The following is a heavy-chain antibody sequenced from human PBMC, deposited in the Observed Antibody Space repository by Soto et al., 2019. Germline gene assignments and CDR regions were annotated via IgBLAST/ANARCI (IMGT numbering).Heavy chain of an antibody. Sequence: SETLSLTCTVSGGSISSYYWSWIRQPPGKGLEWIGYIYYSGSTNYNPSLKSRVTISVDTSKNQFSLKLSSVTAADTAVYYCARVQYYDFWSGYYSPTNYYYYMDVWGKGTTVTVSS. CDR1: GGSISSYY. CDR2: IYYSGST. D-gene: IGHD3-3*01. J-gene: IGHJ6*03. CDR3: ARVQYYDFWSGYYSPTNYYYYMDV. V-gene: IGHV4-59*01.